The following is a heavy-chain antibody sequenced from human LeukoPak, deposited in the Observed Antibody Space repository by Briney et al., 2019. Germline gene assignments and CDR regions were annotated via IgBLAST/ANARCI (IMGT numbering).Heavy chain of an antibody. Sequence: SETLSLSCTVSGGSVGSYYWSWIRQSPGKGLEWIGYIYYGGSANYNPSLKSRATISIDRSKNQFSLKLCSLTAADTAVYYCARHGSSYSFDYWGQGTLVTVSS. CDR1: GGSVGSYY. J-gene: IGHJ4*02. CDR2: IYYGGSA. D-gene: IGHD6-13*01. CDR3: ARHGSSYSFDY. V-gene: IGHV4-59*08.